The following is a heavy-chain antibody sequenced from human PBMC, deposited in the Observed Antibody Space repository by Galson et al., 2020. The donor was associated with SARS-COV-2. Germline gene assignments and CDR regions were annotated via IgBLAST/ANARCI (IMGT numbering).Heavy chain of an antibody. CDR1: GGTFSSYA. CDR3: ARLGYCSSTSCASHFDY. Sequence: SVKVSCKASGGTFSSYAISWVRQAPGQGLEWMGGIIPIFGTANYAQKFQGRVTITADESTSTAYMELSSLRSEDTAVYYCARLGYCSSTSCASHFDYWGQGTLVTVSS. J-gene: IGHJ4*02. D-gene: IGHD2-2*01. V-gene: IGHV1-69*13. CDR2: IIPIFGTA.